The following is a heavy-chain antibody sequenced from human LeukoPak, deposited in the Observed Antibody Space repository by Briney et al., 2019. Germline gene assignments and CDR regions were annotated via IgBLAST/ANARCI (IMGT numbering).Heavy chain of an antibody. J-gene: IGHJ6*03. CDR1: GGSISSHY. D-gene: IGHD2-2*01. Sequence: SETLSLTCSVSGGSISSHYWSWIRQPPGKGLEWIGYIYYGGSTNYNPSLKSRVTISVDTSKNQFSLKLSSVAAADKAVYYCARVGGCSSTTCSWKYYNYYMDVWDKGATVTVSS. V-gene: IGHV4-59*11. CDR3: ARVGGCSSTTCSWKYYNYYMDV. CDR2: IYYGGST.